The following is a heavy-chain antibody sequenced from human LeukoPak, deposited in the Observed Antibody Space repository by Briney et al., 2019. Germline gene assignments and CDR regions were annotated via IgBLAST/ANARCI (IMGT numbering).Heavy chain of an antibody. CDR2: IYTSGST. D-gene: IGHD2/OR15-2a*01. Sequence: SETLSLTCTVSGGSISSYYWSWIRQPAGKGLEWIGRIYTSGSTNYNPSLKSRVTMSVDTSKNQFSLQLSSVPAADTAVYYCARAGTTRPYYYYGMDVWGQGTTVTVSS. J-gene: IGHJ6*02. V-gene: IGHV4-4*07. CDR1: GGSISSYY. CDR3: ARAGTTRPYYYYGMDV.